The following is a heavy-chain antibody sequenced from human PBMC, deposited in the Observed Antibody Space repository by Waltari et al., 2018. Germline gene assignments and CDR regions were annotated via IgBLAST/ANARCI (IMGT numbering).Heavy chain of an antibody. CDR1: GYSFTSYW. V-gene: IGHV5-51*01. J-gene: IGHJ5*02. CDR2: IYPGDSDP. D-gene: IGHD2-15*01. Sequence: EVQLVQSGAEVKKPGESLKISCKGSGYSFTSYWIGWVRQMPGKGLEWMGIIYPGDSDPRYSPSFQGQVTISADKSISTAYLQWSSLKASDTAMYYCARRGPCSGGSCYHSDWFDPWGQGTLVTVSS. CDR3: ARRGPCSGGSCYHSDWFDP.